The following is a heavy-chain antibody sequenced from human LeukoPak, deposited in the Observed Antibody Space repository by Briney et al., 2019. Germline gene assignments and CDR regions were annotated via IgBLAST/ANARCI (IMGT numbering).Heavy chain of an antibody. J-gene: IGHJ5*01. CDR1: GYTFTSYA. CDR3: ARCDYYDAGSYQDS. CDR2: MNPNSGNT. V-gene: IGHV1-8*01. D-gene: IGHD3-10*01. Sequence: ASVKVSCKASGYTFTSYAINWVRQATGQGLEWMGWMNPNSGNTGYAQKFQGRVTMTRNTSISTAYMELSSLRSEDTAVYYCARCDYYDAGSYQDSWGQGTLVTVSS.